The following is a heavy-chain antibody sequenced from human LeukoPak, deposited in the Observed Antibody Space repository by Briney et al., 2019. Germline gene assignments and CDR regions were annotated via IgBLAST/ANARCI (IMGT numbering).Heavy chain of an antibody. CDR1: GYTFTGYY. V-gene: IGHV1-2*04. CDR2: INPNSGGT. J-gene: IGHJ5*02. CDR3: ARAVEQEVLLWFGEGDGAATGNWFDP. D-gene: IGHD3-10*01. Sequence: GASVKVSCKASGYTFTGYYMHWVRQAPGQGLEWMGWINPNSGGTNYAQKFQGWVIMTRDTSISTAYMELSRLRSDDTAVYYCARAVEQEVLLWFGEGDGAATGNWFDPWGQGTLVTVSS.